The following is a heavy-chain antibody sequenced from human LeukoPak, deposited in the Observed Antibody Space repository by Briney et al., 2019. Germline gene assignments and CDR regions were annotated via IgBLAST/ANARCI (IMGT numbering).Heavy chain of an antibody. CDR2: IRYDGSNK. CDR1: GFTFSSYG. CDR3: AKDRGIQLWLGVWVY. D-gene: IGHD5-18*01. Sequence: GGSLRLSCAASGFTFSSYGMHWVRQAPGKELEWVAFIRYDGSNKYYADSVKGRFTISRDNSKNTLYLQMNSLRAEDTAVYYCAKDRGIQLWLGVWVYWGQGTLVTVSS. J-gene: IGHJ4*02. V-gene: IGHV3-30*02.